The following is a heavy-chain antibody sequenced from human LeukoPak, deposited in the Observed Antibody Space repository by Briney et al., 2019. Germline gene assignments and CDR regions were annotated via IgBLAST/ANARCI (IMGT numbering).Heavy chain of an antibody. D-gene: IGHD3-16*02. V-gene: IGHV4-59*08. CDR1: GGSISSYY. CDR2: IYYSGST. Sequence: PSETLSLTCTVSGGSISSYYWSWIRQPPGKGLEWIGYIYYSGSTNYNPSLKSRVTISVDTSKNQFSLKLSSVTAADTAVYYCAGSYYDYVWGSYRYTPYDVDYWGQGTLVTVSS. J-gene: IGHJ4*02. CDR3: AGSYYDYVWGSYRYTPYDVDY.